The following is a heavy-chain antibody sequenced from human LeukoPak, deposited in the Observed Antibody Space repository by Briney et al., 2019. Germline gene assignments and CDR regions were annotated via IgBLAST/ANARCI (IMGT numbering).Heavy chain of an antibody. Sequence: PGGSLRLSCAASGITFRSYGMHWVRQAPGKGLEWVAFIRFDGSNKYYADSVKGRFTISRDNSKNTLYLQMNSLRAEDTAVYYCARGGSYYFDYWGQGTLVTVSS. CDR1: GITFRSYG. CDR2: IRFDGSNK. CDR3: ARGGSYYFDY. J-gene: IGHJ4*02. D-gene: IGHD1-26*01. V-gene: IGHV3-30*02.